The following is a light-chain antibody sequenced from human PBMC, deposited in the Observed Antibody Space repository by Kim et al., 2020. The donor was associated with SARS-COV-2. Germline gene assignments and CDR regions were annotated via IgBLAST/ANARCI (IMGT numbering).Light chain of an antibody. CDR3: QQYNDWPQVT. CDR2: GAS. J-gene: IGKJ5*01. CDR1: HSIDKN. V-gene: IGKV3D-15*01. Sequence: SLGERATLSCRASHSIDKNLAWYQHKPGQAPRLLMYGASTRASGIPHRFSGSGSKTDFTLTISSLQSEEFAVYHCQQYNDWPQVTFGQGTRLEIK.